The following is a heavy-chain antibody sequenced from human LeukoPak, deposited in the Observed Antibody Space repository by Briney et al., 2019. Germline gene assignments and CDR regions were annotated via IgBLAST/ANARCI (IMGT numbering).Heavy chain of an antibody. Sequence: GGSLRLSCAASGFTFSSYWMSWVRQAPGKGLEWVANIKQDGSEKYYVDSVKGRFTISRDNAKNTLYLQMNSLRAEDTAVYYCARDLDFWSGYPSFDYWGQGTLVTVSS. J-gene: IGHJ4*02. CDR1: GFTFSSYW. V-gene: IGHV3-7*01. D-gene: IGHD3-3*01. CDR2: IKQDGSEK. CDR3: ARDLDFWSGYPSFDY.